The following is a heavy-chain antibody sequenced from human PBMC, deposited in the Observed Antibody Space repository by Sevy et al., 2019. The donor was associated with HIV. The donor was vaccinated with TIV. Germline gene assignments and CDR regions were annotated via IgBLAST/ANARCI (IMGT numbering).Heavy chain of an antibody. CDR2: ISGSGGST. Sequence: GGSLRLSCAASGFTFSSYAMSWVRQAPGKGLEWVSAISGSGGSTYYAASVKGRFTISGDNSKNTLYLQMNSLRAEDTAVYYCAKDQGRTMVRRGYYFDYWGQGTLVTVSS. D-gene: IGHD3-10*01. CDR1: GFTFSSYA. CDR3: AKDQGRTMVRRGYYFDY. J-gene: IGHJ4*02. V-gene: IGHV3-23*01.